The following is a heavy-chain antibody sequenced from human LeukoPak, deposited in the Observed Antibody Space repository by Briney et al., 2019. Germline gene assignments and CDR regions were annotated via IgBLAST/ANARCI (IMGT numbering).Heavy chain of an antibody. J-gene: IGHJ4*02. V-gene: IGHV3-48*01. CDR2: VSSSSSTI. Sequence: PGGSLRLSCAASGFTFSTYGLTWVRQAPGKGLEWVSYVSSSSSTIYYADSVKGRFTISRDNAKNSLYLQMNSLRAEDTAVYYCARGATVVTPDFDYWGQGALVTVSS. D-gene: IGHD4-23*01. CDR3: ARGATVVTPDFDY. CDR1: GFTFSTYG.